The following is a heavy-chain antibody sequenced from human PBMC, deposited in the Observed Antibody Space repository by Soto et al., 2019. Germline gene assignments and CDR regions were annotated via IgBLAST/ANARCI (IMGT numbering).Heavy chain of an antibody. V-gene: IGHV5-10-1*01. CDR1: GYSFTNYL. J-gene: IGHJ6*02. CDR3: ARHYCRSSFVDV. D-gene: IGHD6-6*01. Sequence: PGESLKIPCKTSGYSFTNYLISWVRQMPGKRLDWMGEIDPRDSHTNYSPSLQGHVTMSTDKSNSTAYLQWSSLKASDTAMYYCARHYCRSSFVDVWGQWTRVTVSS. CDR2: IDPRDSHT.